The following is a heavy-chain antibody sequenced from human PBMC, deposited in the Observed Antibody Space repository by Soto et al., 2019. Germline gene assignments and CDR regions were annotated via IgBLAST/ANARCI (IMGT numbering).Heavy chain of an antibody. CDR3: ERRYYYDSSGYYLGD. CDR1: GSSITSSNW. CDR2: SYHSGSS. Sequence: QVQLRESGPRLVKPSGTLSLTCAVSGSSITSSNWWTWVRQPPGKGLEWIGESYHSGSSNYNPSHKSRVTISVDKSKNQFCLKLTSVTAAGTAVYYCERRYYYDSSGYYLGDWGQGTLVTVSS. D-gene: IGHD3-22*01. V-gene: IGHV4-4*02. J-gene: IGHJ4*02.